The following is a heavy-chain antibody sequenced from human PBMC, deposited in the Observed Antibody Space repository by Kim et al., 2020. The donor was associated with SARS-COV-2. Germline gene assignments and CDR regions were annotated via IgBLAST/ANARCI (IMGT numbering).Heavy chain of an antibody. J-gene: IGHJ4*02. V-gene: IGHV3-21*01. Sequence: GGSLRLSCAASALTFSTYTMSWVRQAPGKGLEWVSSISSSSKYIYYADSVKGRFTISRDNAKNSLYLQMNSLRAEDTAVYHCARDERYCSSTSCYFGYWGQGTLVTASS. CDR3: ARDERYCSSTSCYFGY. CDR1: ALTFSTYT. D-gene: IGHD2-2*01. CDR2: ISSSSKYI.